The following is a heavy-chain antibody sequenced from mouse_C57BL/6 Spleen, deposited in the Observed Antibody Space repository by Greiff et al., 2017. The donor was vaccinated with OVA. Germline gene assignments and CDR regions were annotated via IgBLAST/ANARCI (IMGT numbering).Heavy chain of an antibody. CDR3: AREGYYGSAAY. J-gene: IGHJ3*01. Sequence: VQLQQSGPELVKPGASVKITCKASGYTFTDYNMDWVKQSHGKSLEWIGDINPNNGGTIYNQKFKGKATLTVDKSSSTAYMELRSLTSEDTAVYYCAREGYYGSAAYWGQGTLVTVSA. D-gene: IGHD1-1*01. V-gene: IGHV1-18*01. CDR1: GYTFTDYN. CDR2: INPNNGGT.